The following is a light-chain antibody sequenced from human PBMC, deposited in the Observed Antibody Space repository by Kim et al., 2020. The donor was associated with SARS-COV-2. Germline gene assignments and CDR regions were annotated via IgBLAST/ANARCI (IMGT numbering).Light chain of an antibody. CDR1: QVINNY. V-gene: IGKV1-27*01. Sequence: DIQMTQSPSSLSASVGDRVTITCRASQVINNYLAWYQQKQGKAPTVLIYGASTLHSGVPSRFSGSGSGTDFTLTISSLQPEDVGTYYCQKYDSAPWTFGHGTKVDIK. J-gene: IGKJ1*01. CDR3: QKYDSAPWT. CDR2: GAS.